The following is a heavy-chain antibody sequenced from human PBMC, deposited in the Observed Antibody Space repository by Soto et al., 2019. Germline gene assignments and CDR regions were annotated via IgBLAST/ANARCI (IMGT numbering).Heavy chain of an antibody. Sequence: EVQLVASGGGLVQPGRSLRLSCAASGFIFDDYAMHWVRQAPGKGLEWVSGLSWNSDNIGYADSVKGRFTISRDNAENSLYLHMNSLRPEDTALYYCAKGTVDYVSWYFDLWGGGTLVTVSS. CDR3: AKGTVDYVSWYFDL. CDR1: GFIFDDYA. CDR2: LSWNSDNI. J-gene: IGHJ2*01. V-gene: IGHV3-9*01. D-gene: IGHD3-16*01.